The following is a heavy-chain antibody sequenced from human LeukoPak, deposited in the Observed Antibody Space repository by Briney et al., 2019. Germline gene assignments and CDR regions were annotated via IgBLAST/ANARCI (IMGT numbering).Heavy chain of an antibody. V-gene: IGHV3-23*01. J-gene: IGHJ4*02. Sequence: TGGSLRLSCAASGFTFSSYSMNWVRQAPGKGLEWVSAISGSGVSTYYADSVKGRFTISRDNSKNTLYLQMNSLRAEDTAVYYCAKDRPYYYGSGSIFDYWGQGTPVTVSS. CDR3: AKDRPYYYGSGSIFDY. CDR1: GFTFSSYS. D-gene: IGHD3-10*01. CDR2: ISGSGVST.